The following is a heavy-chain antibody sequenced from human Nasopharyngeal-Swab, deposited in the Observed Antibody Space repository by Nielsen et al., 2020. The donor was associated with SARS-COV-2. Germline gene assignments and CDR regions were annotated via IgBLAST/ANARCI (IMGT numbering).Heavy chain of an antibody. Sequence: GEFLKISCVASGYSFRTYGMSWVRQAPGKGLEWVAAIVGSGDNSGSGGSTYYADSVKGRFTISRDNSKNTLYLQMNSLRAEDTAVYYCAKDLRGPYFFWGQGTLVTVSS. CDR2: IVGSGDNSGSGGST. D-gene: IGHD2/OR15-2a*01. J-gene: IGHJ4*02. CDR1: GYSFRTYG. CDR3: AKDLRGPYFF. V-gene: IGHV3-23*01.